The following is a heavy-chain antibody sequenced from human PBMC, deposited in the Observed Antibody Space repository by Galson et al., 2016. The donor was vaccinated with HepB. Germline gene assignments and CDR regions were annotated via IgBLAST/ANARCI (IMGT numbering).Heavy chain of an antibody. V-gene: IGHV3-15*01. J-gene: IGHJ5*02. CDR2: IKSEIDGGTT. CDR1: GFTLRSGW. CDR3: TTEAIMIRGVEAWWFDP. D-gene: IGHD3-10*01. Sequence: CAASGFTLRSGWMSWVRQAPGKGLEWIGRIKSEIDGGTTDYAAPVKGRFTILRDDSNNTVYLQMNGLKTEDTAIYYCTTEAIMIRGVEAWWFDPWGQGTLVTVSS.